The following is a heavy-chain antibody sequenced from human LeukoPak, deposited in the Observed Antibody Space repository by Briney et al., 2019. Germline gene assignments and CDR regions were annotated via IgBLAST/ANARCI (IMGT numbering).Heavy chain of an antibody. V-gene: IGHV1-69*05. CDR2: IIPIFGTA. J-gene: IGHJ6*03. Sequence: GSSVKVSCKASGGTFSSYAISWVRQAPGQGLEWMGGIIPIFGTANYAQKFQGRVTITTDESTSTAYMELSSLRSEDTAVYYCARGPHSQDIVLMGPLVATPRYYYYMDVWGKGTTVTVSS. CDR1: GGTFSSYA. D-gene: IGHD2-8*01. CDR3: ARGPHSQDIVLMGPLVATPRYYYYMDV.